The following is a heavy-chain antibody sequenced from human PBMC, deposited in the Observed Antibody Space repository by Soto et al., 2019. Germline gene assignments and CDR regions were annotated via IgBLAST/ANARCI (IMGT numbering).Heavy chain of an antibody. Sequence: PSPTLSLTCAISGDSVSSNSASWNWIRQSPSRGLEWLGRTYYRSKWYNDYAVSVKSRITINPDTSKNQFSLQLNSVTPEDTAVYYCAGSYYDFWSGYYTGWFDPWGQGTLVTVSS. D-gene: IGHD3-3*01. CDR2: TYYRSKWYN. J-gene: IGHJ5*02. V-gene: IGHV6-1*01. CDR3: AGSYYDFWSGYYTGWFDP. CDR1: GDSVSSNSAS.